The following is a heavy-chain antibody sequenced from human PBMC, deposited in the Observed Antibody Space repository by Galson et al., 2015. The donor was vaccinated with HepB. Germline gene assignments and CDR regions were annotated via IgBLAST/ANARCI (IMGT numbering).Heavy chain of an antibody. D-gene: IGHD4-23*01. J-gene: IGHJ3*02. CDR2: IKSKTDGGTT. CDR1: GFTFSNAW. CDR3: TTDFEILADDYGGNPTGLADAFDI. Sequence: SLRLSCAASGFTFSNAWMSWVRQAPGKGLEWVGRIKSKTDGGTTDYAAPVKGRFTTSRDDSKNTLYLQMNSLKTEDTAVYYCTTDFEILADDYGGNPTGLADAFDIWGQGTMVTVS. V-gene: IGHV3-15*01.